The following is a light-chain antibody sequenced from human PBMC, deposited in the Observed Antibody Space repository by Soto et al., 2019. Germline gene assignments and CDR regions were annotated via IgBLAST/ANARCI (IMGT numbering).Light chain of an antibody. J-gene: IGKJ3*01. CDR3: QQSYSTLLFT. V-gene: IGKV1-39*01. CDR2: AAS. Sequence: DIQMTQSPSSLSASVGDRVTITCRASQSISSYLNWYQQKPGKAPKLLIYAASSLQSGVPSRFSGSGSGTDFTLTISSLQHEDFATYYCQQSYSTLLFTFGPGTKVDI. CDR1: QSISSY.